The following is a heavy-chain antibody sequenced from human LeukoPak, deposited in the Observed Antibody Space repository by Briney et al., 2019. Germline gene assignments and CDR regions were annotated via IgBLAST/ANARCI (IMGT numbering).Heavy chain of an antibody. CDR3: VTGRYSYGWYDH. CDR2: MYYGGSP. J-gene: IGHJ5*02. CDR1: GGSISSFY. D-gene: IGHD1-26*01. Sequence: PSETLSLTCTVSGGSISSFYWSWIRQPPGKGLGWIGYMYYGGSPNYNPSLKSRVITSLDTSKNQFSLKLNSVTTADTAVYYCVTGRYSYGWYDHWGQGILVTVSS. V-gene: IGHV4-59*13.